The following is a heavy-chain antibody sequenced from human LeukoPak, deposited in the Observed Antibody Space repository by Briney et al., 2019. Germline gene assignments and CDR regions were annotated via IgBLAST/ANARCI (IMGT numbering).Heavy chain of an antibody. D-gene: IGHD1-26*01. J-gene: IGHJ4*02. CDR3: AGAGENYYDDY. V-gene: IGHV1-18*01. CDR1: GYTFTNYG. CDR2: ISTYNGNT. Sequence: ASVKVSCKASGYTFTNYGINWVRQAPGQGLEWMGWISTYNGNTNYAQKLQGRVTMTTDTSTSTAYMELRSLRSDDTAVYYCAGAGENYYDDYWGQGTLVTVSS.